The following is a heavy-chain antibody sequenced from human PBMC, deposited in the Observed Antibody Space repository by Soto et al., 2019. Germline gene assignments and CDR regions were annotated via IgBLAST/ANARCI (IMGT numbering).Heavy chain of an antibody. CDR3: MRQLGVDADNWLHR. J-gene: IGHJ5*02. V-gene: IGHV5-51*01. CDR1: GYSFTSNW. D-gene: IGHD2-8*01. CDR2: IYPCDSDT. Sequence: PGESLKISCVGSGYSFTSNWIGGVRQMPGKGLEWMGIIYPCDSDTRYSPSFQGQVTISADKSINTAYLQWSSLRASDTARYYCMRQLGVDADNWLHRWGQGTLVTVSS.